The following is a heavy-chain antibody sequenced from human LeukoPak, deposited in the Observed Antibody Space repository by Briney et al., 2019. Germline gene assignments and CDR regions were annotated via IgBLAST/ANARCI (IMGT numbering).Heavy chain of an antibody. CDR3: ATRPVGATPYFDY. V-gene: IGHV4-31*03. CDR2: IYYSRST. D-gene: IGHD1-26*01. J-gene: IGHJ4*02. CDR1: GGSISSGGLY. Sequence: SETLSLTCTVSGGSISSGGLYWSWIRQYPGKGLEWIGYIYYSRSTYYNPSLKSRFTISVDTSQNQFCLKVSSVTAADTAVYYCATRPVGATPYFDYWGQGTLVTVSS.